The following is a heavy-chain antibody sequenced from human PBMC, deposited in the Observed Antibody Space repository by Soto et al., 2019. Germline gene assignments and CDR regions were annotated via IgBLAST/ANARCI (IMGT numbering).Heavy chain of an antibody. CDR1: GFTFSSYA. Sequence: EVQLLESGGGLVQPGGSLRLSCAASGFTFSSYAMSWVRQAPGKGLEWVSAISGSGGSTYYADSVKGRFTISRDNSKNXXYLQMNSLRAEDTAVYYCAKDRYSYGYYCYYGMDVWGQGSTVTVSS. J-gene: IGHJ6*02. V-gene: IGHV3-23*01. CDR2: ISGSGGST. D-gene: IGHD5-18*01. CDR3: AKDRYSYGYYCYYGMDV.